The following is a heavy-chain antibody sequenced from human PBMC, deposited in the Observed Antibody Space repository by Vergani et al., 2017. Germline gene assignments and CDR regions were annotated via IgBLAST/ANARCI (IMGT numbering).Heavy chain of an antibody. D-gene: IGHD3-16*01. Sequence: QVQLVESGGGVVQPGRSLILSCAASLFTFFTYVMHWVRQAPANGLECVAVIWYDGSNKYYSASVKGRFTIARDNSKNTLYLQMNSLRAEDTPVYYCAREGSARYMGEAAYIYYNYMDVWGKGTTVTVSS. CDR2: IWYDGSNK. CDR3: AREGSARYMGEAAYIYYNYMDV. CDR1: LFTFFTYV. V-gene: IGHV3-33*01. J-gene: IGHJ6*03.